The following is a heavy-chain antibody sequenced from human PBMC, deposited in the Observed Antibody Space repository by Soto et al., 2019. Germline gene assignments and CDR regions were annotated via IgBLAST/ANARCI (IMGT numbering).Heavy chain of an antibody. J-gene: IGHJ4*02. Sequence: GGSLRLSCAASGFTLSCYYMTGMRQTPGKGLEWVSFIGKTGSDIHYADSVDGRFTISRDNAKNSLYLQMNSLRAEDTAVYYCAREIGNRLPYGPVDYWGQGTLVTVSS. CDR1: GFTLSCYY. CDR3: AREIGNRLPYGPVDY. D-gene: IGHD3-10*01. CDR2: IGKTGSDI. V-gene: IGHV3-11*01.